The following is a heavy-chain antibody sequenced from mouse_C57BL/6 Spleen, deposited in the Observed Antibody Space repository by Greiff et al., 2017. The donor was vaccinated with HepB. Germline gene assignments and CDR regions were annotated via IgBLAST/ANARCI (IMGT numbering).Heavy chain of an antibody. D-gene: IGHD2-3*01. V-gene: IGHV1-76*01. Sequence: LEESGAELVRPGASVKLSCKASGYTFTDYYINWVKQRPGQGLEWIARIYPGSGNTYYNEKFKGKATLTAEKSSSTAYMQLSSLTSEDSAVYFCARGGYYDYFDYWGQGTTLTVSS. CDR1: GYTFTDYY. J-gene: IGHJ2*01. CDR3: ARGGYYDYFDY. CDR2: IYPGSGNT.